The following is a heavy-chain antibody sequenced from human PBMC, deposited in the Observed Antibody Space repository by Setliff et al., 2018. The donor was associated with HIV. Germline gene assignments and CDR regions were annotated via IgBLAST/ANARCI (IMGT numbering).Heavy chain of an antibody. Sequence: PSETLSLTCTVSGVSIRSDVYYWSWIRQPAGKGLEWIGHIYTCGSTNYNPSLKSRVTMSVDTSKNQFSLKLSSVTAADTAVYYCARVQARWLQFRYYFMDVWGKGTTVTVSS. V-gene: IGHV4-61*09. J-gene: IGHJ6*03. CDR3: ARVQARWLQFRYYFMDV. CDR1: GVSIRSDVYY. CDR2: IYTCGST. D-gene: IGHD5-12*01.